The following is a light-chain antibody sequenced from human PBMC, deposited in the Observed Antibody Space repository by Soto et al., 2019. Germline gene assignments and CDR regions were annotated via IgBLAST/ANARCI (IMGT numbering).Light chain of an antibody. V-gene: IGKV1-39*01. Sequence: DIQMTQAPSSLSASVGDRVTITCRASQNIFSYLSWYQHKPGKAPRLLIYAASSLQSGVPSRFSGSGYGTDFTLTISSLQPEDFATYYCQQSYSTLDYTFGQGTKVEIK. CDR1: QNIFSY. CDR2: AAS. J-gene: IGKJ2*01. CDR3: QQSYSTLDYT.